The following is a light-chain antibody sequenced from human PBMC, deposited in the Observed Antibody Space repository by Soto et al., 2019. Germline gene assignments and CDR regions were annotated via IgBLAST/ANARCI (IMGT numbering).Light chain of an antibody. CDR2: SAS. CDR3: HRFGSLPET. V-gene: IGKV3-20*01. Sequence: EVVLTQSPGTLSLSPGERVTLSCRASRSVASSYLAWYQQKPGRAPRLLFYSASSRATGIPDRFSGSGSGTDFTLTISRLEPEDFAVYYCHRFGSLPETFGQGTNVE. CDR1: RSVASSY. J-gene: IGKJ1*01.